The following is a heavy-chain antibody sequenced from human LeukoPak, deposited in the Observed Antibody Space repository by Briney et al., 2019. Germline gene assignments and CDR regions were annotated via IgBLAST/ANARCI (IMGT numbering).Heavy chain of an antibody. Sequence: SGGSLRPSCVASGFMFNKYGMSWVRQAPGKGLEWVSVISGGGGRTYYGDSVKGRFTISRDNSKNTVYLQMNSLRAEDTAVYYCAKDVRDIVVLIDTYMYWGQGTLVTVSS. V-gene: IGHV3-23*01. CDR2: ISGGGGRT. CDR3: AKDVRDIVVLIDTYMY. CDR1: GFMFNKYG. J-gene: IGHJ4*02. D-gene: IGHD2-21*01.